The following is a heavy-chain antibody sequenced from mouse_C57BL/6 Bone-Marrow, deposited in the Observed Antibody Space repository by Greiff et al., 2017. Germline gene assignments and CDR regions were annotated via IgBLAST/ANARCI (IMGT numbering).Heavy chain of an antibody. CDR3: ARYKEYEGQFAY. V-gene: IGHV7-3*01. CDR1: GFTFTDYY. D-gene: IGHD2-3*01. J-gene: IGHJ3*01. Sequence: EVQLVESGGGLVQPGGSLSLSCAASGFTFTDYYMSWVRQPPGKALGWLGFIRNKANGYTTEYSASVKGRFTISRDNSQSILYLQMNALRDEDSATYYCARYKEYEGQFAYWGQGTLVTVSA. CDR2: IRNKANGYTT.